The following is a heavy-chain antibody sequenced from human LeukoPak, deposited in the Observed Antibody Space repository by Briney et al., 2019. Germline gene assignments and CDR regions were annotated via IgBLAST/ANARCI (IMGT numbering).Heavy chain of an antibody. CDR1: GGFAFSTLV. V-gene: IGHV3-23*01. CDR2: ISTSGDDT. D-gene: IGHD2-2*01. J-gene: IGHJ5*01. CDR3: ANSRGNTVPYTWFDS. Sequence: GGSLRLSCVASGGFAFSTLVLSWVRQTPGKGLEWVSVISTSGDDTYYTDSAKGRFTISRDNSKNTVYLQMNSLRVEDTAVYYCANSRGNTVPYTWFDSWGQGTLVTVSS.